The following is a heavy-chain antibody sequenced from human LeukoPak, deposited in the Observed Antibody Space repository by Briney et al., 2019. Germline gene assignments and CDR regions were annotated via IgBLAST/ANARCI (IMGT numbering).Heavy chain of an antibody. V-gene: IGHV1-18*01. CDR2: ISGYNGNT. CDR1: GYIFTNYG. CDR3: ARVAPHRRSAVSGLIYFDY. D-gene: IGHD3-10*01. J-gene: IGHJ4*02. Sequence: GASVTVSCKASGYIFTNYGISWVRQAPGQGLEWMGWISGYNGNTDYAQKLQGRVTMTTDTSTNTAYMELRSLRSDDTAVYYCARVAPHRRSAVSGLIYFDYWGQGTLVTVSS.